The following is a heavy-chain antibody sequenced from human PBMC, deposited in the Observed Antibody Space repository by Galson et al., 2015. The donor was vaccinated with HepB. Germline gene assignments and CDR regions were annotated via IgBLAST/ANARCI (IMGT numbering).Heavy chain of an antibody. Sequence: QSGAEEKKPGESLKTSCKGSGYSFTSYWIGWVRQMPGKGLEWMGIIYPGDSDTRYSPSFQGQVTISADKSISTAYLQWSSLKASDTAMYYCARGWTLAVTTGGMDVWGQGTTVTVSS. J-gene: IGHJ6*02. V-gene: IGHV5-51*01. CDR2: IYPGDSDT. D-gene: IGHD4-17*01. CDR3: ARGWTLAVTTGGMDV. CDR1: GYSFTSYW.